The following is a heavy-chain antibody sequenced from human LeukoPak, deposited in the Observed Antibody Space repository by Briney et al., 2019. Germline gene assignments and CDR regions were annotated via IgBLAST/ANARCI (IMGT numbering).Heavy chain of an antibody. CDR2: IYYSGST. Sequence: PSETLSLTCTVSGGSISSSSYYWGWIRQPPGKGLEWIGSIYYSGSTYYNPSLKSRVTISVDTSKNQFSLKLSSVTAADTAVYYCARYSTTMVRGAHFDYWGQGTLVTVSS. V-gene: IGHV4-39*01. CDR1: GGSISSSSYY. CDR3: ARYSTTMVRGAHFDY. J-gene: IGHJ4*02. D-gene: IGHD3-10*01.